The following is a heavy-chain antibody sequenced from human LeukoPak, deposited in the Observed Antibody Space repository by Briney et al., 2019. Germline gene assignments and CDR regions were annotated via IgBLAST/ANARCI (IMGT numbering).Heavy chain of an antibody. V-gene: IGHV1-18*01. CDR2: ISPYNGNT. CDR1: GYTFRNYG. J-gene: IGHJ4*02. Sequence: ASVKVPCKDSGYTFRNYGITWVRQAPGQGLEWMGWISPYNGNTNYAQKLQGRVTMTTDTSTSTAYMELRSLRSDDTAVYYCARGRITGRLGDYWGQGTLVTVSS. D-gene: IGHD1-20*01. CDR3: ARGRITGRLGDY.